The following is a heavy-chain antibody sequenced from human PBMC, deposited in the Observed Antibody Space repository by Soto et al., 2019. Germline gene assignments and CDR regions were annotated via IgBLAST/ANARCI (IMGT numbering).Heavy chain of an antibody. V-gene: IGHV1-69*08. CDR1: GGTFSSYT. CDR3: ARDCSSTSCYADP. CDR2: IIPILGIA. D-gene: IGHD2-2*01. Sequence: QVQLVQSGAEVKKPGSSVKVSCKASGGTFSSYTISWVRQAPGQGLEWMGRIIPILGIANYAQKFQGRVTITADKSTSTAYMELSSLRSEDTAVYYCARDCSSTSCYADPGGQGTRVTVSS. J-gene: IGHJ5*02.